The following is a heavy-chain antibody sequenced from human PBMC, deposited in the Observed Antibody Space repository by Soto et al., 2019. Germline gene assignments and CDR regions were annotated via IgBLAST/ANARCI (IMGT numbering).Heavy chain of an antibody. CDR1: GFTFSSYG. CDR2: ISYDGSNK. V-gene: IGHV3-30*18. J-gene: IGHJ6*02. D-gene: IGHD2-2*01. CDR3: ANLGYCSSTSGYHSPYYGMDV. Sequence: QVQLVESGGGVVQPGRSLRLSCAASGFTFSSYGMHWVRQAPGKGLEWVAVISYDGSNKYYADSVKGRFTISRDNSKNTLYLQINSLRAEDTAVYYCANLGYCSSTSGYHSPYYGMDVWGQGTTVTVSS.